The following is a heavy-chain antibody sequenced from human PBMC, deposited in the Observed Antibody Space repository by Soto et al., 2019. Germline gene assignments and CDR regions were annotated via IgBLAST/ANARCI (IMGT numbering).Heavy chain of an antibody. CDR2: INPNGGVT. V-gene: IGHV1-2*04. D-gene: IGHD5-12*01. Sequence: QVQLVQSGAEVRKPGASVTVSCRSSGDSFNDYYIHWVRQAPGQGFEWMGWINPNGGVTKYAQKFQGWVSMTRDTSIRTVYMQLSRLRSDDTAVYYWAGESGVATATLDYYYFYMDVWGTGTTVTVSS. CDR1: GDSFNDYY. CDR3: AGESGVATATLDYYYFYMDV. J-gene: IGHJ6*03.